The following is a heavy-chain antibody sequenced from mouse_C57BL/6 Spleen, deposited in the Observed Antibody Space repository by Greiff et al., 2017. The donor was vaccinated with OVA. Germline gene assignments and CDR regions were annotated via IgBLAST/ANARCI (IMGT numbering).Heavy chain of an antibody. CDR3: TTWDGYYLYFDY. Sequence: VQLQQSGAELVRPGASVKLSCTASGFNIKDDYMHWVKQRPEQGLEWIGWIDPENGDTEYASKFQGKATITADTSSNTAYLQLSSLTSEDTAVYYCTTWDGYYLYFDYWGQGTTLTVSS. V-gene: IGHV14-4*01. CDR2: IDPENGDT. J-gene: IGHJ2*01. D-gene: IGHD2-3*01. CDR1: GFNIKDDY.